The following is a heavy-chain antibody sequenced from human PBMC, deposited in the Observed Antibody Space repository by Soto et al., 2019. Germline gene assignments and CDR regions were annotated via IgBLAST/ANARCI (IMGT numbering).Heavy chain of an antibody. Sequence: GGSLRLSCAASGFTFSSYAMSWVRQAPGKGLEWVSAISGSGGSTYYADSVKGRFTISRDNSKNTLYLQMDSLRAEDTAVYYCAKDRGSGWPYYYYGMDVWGQGTTVTVSS. D-gene: IGHD6-19*01. CDR3: AKDRGSGWPYYYYGMDV. CDR2: ISGSGGST. J-gene: IGHJ6*02. CDR1: GFTFSSYA. V-gene: IGHV3-23*01.